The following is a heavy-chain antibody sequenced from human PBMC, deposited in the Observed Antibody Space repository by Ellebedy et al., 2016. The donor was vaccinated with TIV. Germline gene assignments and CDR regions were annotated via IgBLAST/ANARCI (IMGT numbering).Heavy chain of an antibody. D-gene: IGHD1-26*01. CDR3: ARDQADSGSYYYFDY. J-gene: IGHJ4*02. CDR1: GFTFSSYG. Sequence: GESLKISCAASGFTFSSYGMHWVRQAPGKGLEWVAVIWYDGSNKYYADSVKGRFTISRDNSKNTLYLQMNSLRAEDTAVYYCARDQADSGSYYYFDYWGQGTLVTVSS. V-gene: IGHV3-33*08. CDR2: IWYDGSNK.